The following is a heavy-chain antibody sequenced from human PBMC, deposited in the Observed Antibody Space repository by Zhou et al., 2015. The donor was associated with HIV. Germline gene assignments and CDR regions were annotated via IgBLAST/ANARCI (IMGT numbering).Heavy chain of an antibody. J-gene: IGHJ4*01. CDR1: GYTFTTSP. CDR2: VNTNTGDP. D-gene: IGHD4-17*01. Sequence: QVQLVQSGSEFKRPGASVKIFCKASGYTFTTSPLAWVRQAPGRGLEWLGWVNTNTGDPIYAQAFSGRLVFSLQSSVSTASLQIRTLNTDDTAVYFCARVRRIGDSPFDSWGQGTLVTVSS. V-gene: IGHV7-4-1*02. CDR3: ARVRRIGDSPFDS.